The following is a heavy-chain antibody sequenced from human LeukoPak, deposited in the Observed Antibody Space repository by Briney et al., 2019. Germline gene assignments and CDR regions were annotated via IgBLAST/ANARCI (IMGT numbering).Heavy chain of an antibody. CDR3: ARATYYDFWSGYYHFDY. CDR2: IYYSGST. J-gene: IGHJ4*02. Sequence: PSETLSLTCTVSGGSISSGGYSWSWIRQHPGKGLEWIGYIYYSGSTNYNPSLKSRVTISVDTSKNQFSLKLSSVTAADTAVYYCARATYYDFWSGYYHFDYWGQGTLVTVSS. CDR1: GGSISSGGYS. V-gene: IGHV4-61*08. D-gene: IGHD3-3*01.